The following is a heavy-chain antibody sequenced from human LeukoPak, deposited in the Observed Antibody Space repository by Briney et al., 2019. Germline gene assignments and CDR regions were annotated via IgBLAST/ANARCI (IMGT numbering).Heavy chain of an antibody. CDR1: GGSFSGYY. CDR3: ARHAYSSGWTGWFDP. D-gene: IGHD6-19*01. CDR2: INHSGST. J-gene: IGHJ5*02. Sequence: SETLSLTCAVYGGSFSGYYWSWIRQPPGKGLEWIGEINHSGSTNYNPSLKSRVTISVDTSKNQFSLKLSSVTAADTAVYYCARHAYSSGWTGWFDPWGQGTLVTVSS. V-gene: IGHV4-34*01.